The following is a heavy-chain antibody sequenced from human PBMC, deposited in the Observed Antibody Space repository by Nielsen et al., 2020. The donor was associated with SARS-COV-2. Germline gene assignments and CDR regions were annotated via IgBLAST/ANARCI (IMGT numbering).Heavy chain of an antibody. Sequence: GGSLRLSCAASGFTFSSYGMHWVRQAPGKGLEWVAVISYDGSNKYYADSVKGRFTISRDNSKNTLYLQMNSLRAEDTAVYYCAKDLGSGNPSEGDYWGQGTLVTVSS. D-gene: IGHD3-10*02. J-gene: IGHJ4*02. CDR1: GFTFSSYG. CDR2: ISYDGSNK. V-gene: IGHV3-30*18. CDR3: AKDLGSGNPSEGDY.